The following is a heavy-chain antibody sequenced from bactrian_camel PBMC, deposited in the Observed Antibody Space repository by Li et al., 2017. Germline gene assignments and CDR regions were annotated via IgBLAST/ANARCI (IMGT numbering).Heavy chain of an antibody. Sequence: HVQLVESGGGSVQAGGSLLLSCAASGNTYSTNCMGWFRQFPGREREGVALIYRNTGNHLYADSVKGRFTISHDRSKNTAYLQMNDLKPEDTAMYYCAEAPYRDGFSTKCRGQGTQVTISS. V-gene: IGHV3-2*01. CDR2: IYRNTGNH. CDR1: GNTYSTNC. CDR3: AEAPYRDGFSTKC. J-gene: IGHJ4*01. D-gene: IGHD4*01.